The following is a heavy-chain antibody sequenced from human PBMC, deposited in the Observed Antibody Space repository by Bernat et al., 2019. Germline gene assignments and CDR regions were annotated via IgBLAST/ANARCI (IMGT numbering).Heavy chain of an antibody. D-gene: IGHD2-2*02. Sequence: QVQLQESGPGLVKPSQTLSLTCTVSGGSISSGDYYWSWIRQPPGKGLEWIGYIYYSGSTYYNPSLKSRVTISVDTSKNQFSLKLSSVTAADTAVYYCARAELIVVVPAAIRGGGLDVWGQGTTVTVSS. CDR2: IYYSGST. J-gene: IGHJ6*02. V-gene: IGHV4-30-4*01. CDR1: GGSISSGDYY. CDR3: ARAELIVVVPAAIRGGGLDV.